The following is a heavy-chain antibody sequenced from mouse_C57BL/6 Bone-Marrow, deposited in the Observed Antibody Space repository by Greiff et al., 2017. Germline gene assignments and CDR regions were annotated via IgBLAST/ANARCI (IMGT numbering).Heavy chain of an antibody. V-gene: IGHV5-4*01. CDR2: ISDGGSYT. CDR3: ARDRPFITTVVAPFAY. J-gene: IGHJ3*01. CDR1: GFTFSSYA. Sequence: EVKVEESGGGLVKPGGSLKLSCAASGFTFSSYAMSWVRQTPEKRLEWVATISDGGSYTYYPDNVKGRFTISRDNAKNNLYLQMSHLKAEDTAMYYCARDRPFITTVVAPFAYWGQGTLVTVSA. D-gene: IGHD1-1*01.